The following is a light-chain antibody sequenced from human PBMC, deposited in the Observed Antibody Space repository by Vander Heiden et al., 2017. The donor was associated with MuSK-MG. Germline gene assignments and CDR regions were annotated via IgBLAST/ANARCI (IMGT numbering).Light chain of an antibody. J-gene: IGKJ4*02. CDR2: RAS. CDR3: QQYNNWPLT. Sequence: DTVMTQSPPTLSVPPGERATLSCRASQGVSSNLAWYQQKPGQAPRLLIYRASTWGSGVPARFSGSGSGTEYTLTISSLQSEDFAIYYCQQYNNWPLTFGEGTKVEIK. CDR1: QGVSSN. V-gene: IGKV3-15*01.